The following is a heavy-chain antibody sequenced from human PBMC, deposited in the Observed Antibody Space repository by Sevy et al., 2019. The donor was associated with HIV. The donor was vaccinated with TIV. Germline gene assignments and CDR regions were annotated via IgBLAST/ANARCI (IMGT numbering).Heavy chain of an antibody. CDR3: ARGNDGWDY. Sequence: GGSLRLSCTASGFNFNSHWMIWVRQAPGKGLEWVANINQDGSEKYYVDSVKGRFTISRDNAKNSLYLQMNSLRGEDTAIYYYARGNDGWDYWGQGTLVTVSS. D-gene: IGHD6-19*01. J-gene: IGHJ4*02. V-gene: IGHV3-7*01. CDR2: INQDGSEK. CDR1: GFNFNSHW.